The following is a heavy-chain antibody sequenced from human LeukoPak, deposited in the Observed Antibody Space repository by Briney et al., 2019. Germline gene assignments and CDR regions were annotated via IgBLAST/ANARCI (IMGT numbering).Heavy chain of an antibody. CDR1: GDSISTYY. CDR3: ARAASIAVVIN. J-gene: IGHJ4*02. Sequence: PSETLSLTCTVSGDSISTYYWNWIRQPPGKGLEWIGYIYYSGNTNYNPSLKSRVSISVDTSQNHFSLKLSSVTAADTAVYYCARAASIAVVINWGQGTLVTVSS. CDR2: IYYSGNT. V-gene: IGHV4-59*12. D-gene: IGHD6-19*01.